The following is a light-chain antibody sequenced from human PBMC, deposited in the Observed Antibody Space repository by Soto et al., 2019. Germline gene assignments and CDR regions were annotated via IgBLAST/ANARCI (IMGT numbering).Light chain of an antibody. CDR3: SSYTSSSTLVV. V-gene: IGLV2-14*01. Sequence: QSALTQPASVSGSPGQSITISCTGTSSDVGGYNYVSWYQQHPGKAPKLMIYDVSNRPSGVSNRFSGSMSGNTASLTISALQAEDKAESYCSSYTSSSTLVVFCGGTKLTV. CDR2: DVS. J-gene: IGLJ2*01. CDR1: SSDVGGYNY.